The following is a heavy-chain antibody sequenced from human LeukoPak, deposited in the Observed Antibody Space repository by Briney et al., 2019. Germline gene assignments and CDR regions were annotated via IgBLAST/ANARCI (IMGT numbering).Heavy chain of an antibody. V-gene: IGHV3-23*01. D-gene: IGHD1-26*01. CDR2: ISASDGST. Sequence: QPGGSLLLSCAASGFTFSNYAMSWVRQAAGKGLEWVSAISASDGSTYYADSVKGRFTISRDNSKNTLYLQMNSLRAEDTAVYYCAKPADSGRYRDFDYWGQGTLVTVSS. J-gene: IGHJ4*02. CDR1: GFTFSNYA. CDR3: AKPADSGRYRDFDY.